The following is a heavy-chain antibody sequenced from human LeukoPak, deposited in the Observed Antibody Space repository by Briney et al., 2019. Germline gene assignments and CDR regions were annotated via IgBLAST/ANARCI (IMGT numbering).Heavy chain of an antibody. CDR2: INHSGST. Sequence: SETLSLTCAVYSGSFSGYYWSWIRQPPGKGLGWIGEINHSGSTKYNPSLKSRVTISVDTSKNQFSLKLTSVTAADTAVYYCARGRDYDILTGFSNYFDYWGQGTLVTVSS. J-gene: IGHJ4*02. V-gene: IGHV4-34*01. CDR1: SGSFSGYY. D-gene: IGHD3-9*01. CDR3: ARGRDYDILTGFSNYFDY.